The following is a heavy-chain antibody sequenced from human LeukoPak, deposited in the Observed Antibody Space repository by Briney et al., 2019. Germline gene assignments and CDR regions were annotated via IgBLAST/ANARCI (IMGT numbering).Heavy chain of an antibody. CDR3: SRGRRSPDS. Sequence: PGGSLRLSCTASGFTFGDYAMSWFRQAPGKGLEWVGFIRSKAYGGTTEYAASLKGRITISRDDSKTIAYLQMSSLKTEDTAVYYCSRGRRSPDSRGQGTLVTVSS. D-gene: IGHD5-24*01. V-gene: IGHV3-49*03. J-gene: IGHJ5*01. CDR1: GFTFGDYA. CDR2: IRSKAYGGTT.